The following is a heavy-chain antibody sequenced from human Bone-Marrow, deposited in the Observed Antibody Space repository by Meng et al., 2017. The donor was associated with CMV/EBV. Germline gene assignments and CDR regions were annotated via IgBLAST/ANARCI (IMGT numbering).Heavy chain of an antibody. CDR2: ISGSGGST. V-gene: IGHV3-23*01. Sequence: GGSLRLSCAASGFILSNYSMNWVRQAPGKGLEWVSAISGSGGSTYYADSVKGRFTISRDNSKNTLYLQMSRLRAEDTAVYYCASGTYFDYWGQGTLVTVSS. D-gene: IGHD1-26*01. J-gene: IGHJ4*02. CDR3: ASGTYFDY. CDR1: GFILSNYS.